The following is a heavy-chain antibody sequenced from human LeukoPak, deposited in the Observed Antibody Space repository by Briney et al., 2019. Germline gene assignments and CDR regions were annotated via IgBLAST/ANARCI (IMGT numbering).Heavy chain of an antibody. CDR2: IRGSDSVLGSSN. J-gene: IGHJ4*02. CDR3: VRDDNCGFDY. D-gene: IGHD1-1*01. CDR1: GFVFSDYS. Sequence: GGSLRLSCAASGFVFSDYSMNWVRQAPGKGLEWVAHIRGSDSVLGSSNYYADSVKGRFTISRDNAKTSLYLQMNTLRAEDTAFYYCVRDDNCGFDYWGQGALVTVSS. V-gene: IGHV3-48*04.